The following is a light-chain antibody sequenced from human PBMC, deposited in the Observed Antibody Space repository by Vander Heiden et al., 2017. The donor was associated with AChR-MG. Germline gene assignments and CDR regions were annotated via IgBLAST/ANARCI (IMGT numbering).Light chain of an antibody. CDR2: AAS. Sequence: AIRLTQSPSSFSASTGDRVTITCRASQGISSYLAWYQQKPGKAPKLLIYAASTRQSGVPSRFSGSGSGTDFTLTISCLQSEDFATYYCQQYYSYPLTFGPGTKVDIK. CDR1: QGISSY. CDR3: QQYYSYPLT. V-gene: IGKV1-8*01. J-gene: IGKJ3*01.